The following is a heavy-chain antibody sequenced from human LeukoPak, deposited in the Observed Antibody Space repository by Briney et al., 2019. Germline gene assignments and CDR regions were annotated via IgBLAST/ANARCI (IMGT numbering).Heavy chain of an antibody. CDR1: GFTFSSYA. CDR2: ISSNVGST. Sequence: GGSLRLSCSASGFTFSSYAMHWVRQAPGKGLEYVSAISSNVGSTYYADSVKGRFTISRDNSKNMLYLQMSSLRADDTAVYYCVKDSRDYVWGSYRDYWGQGTLVTVSS. V-gene: IGHV3-64D*06. D-gene: IGHD3-16*02. J-gene: IGHJ4*02. CDR3: VKDSRDYVWGSYRDY.